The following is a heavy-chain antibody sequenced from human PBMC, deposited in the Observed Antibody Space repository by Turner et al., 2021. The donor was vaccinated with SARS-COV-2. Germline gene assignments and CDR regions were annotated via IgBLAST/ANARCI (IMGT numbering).Heavy chain of an antibody. CDR2: IHPSDGRT. J-gene: IGHJ4*02. D-gene: IGHD6-6*01. CDR3: ATVVGAV. Sequence: QVQLEQSGAEVKKPGASVKLSCKASGYNFTTYYIHWVRQAPGQGLEWMGIIHPSDGRTDYPQRFQGRVTMTRDTSTSTVHMELSSLISEDTAVYYCATVVGAVWGQGTLVIVSS. CDR1: GYNFTTYY. V-gene: IGHV1-46*01.